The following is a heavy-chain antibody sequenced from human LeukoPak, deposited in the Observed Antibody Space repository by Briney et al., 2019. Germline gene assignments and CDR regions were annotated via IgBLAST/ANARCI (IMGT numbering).Heavy chain of an antibody. CDR1: GYTFTAHY. V-gene: IGHV1-2*02. D-gene: IGHD3-10*01. J-gene: IGHJ2*01. Sequence: ASVKVSCRTSGYTFTAHYIHWLRQAPGQGLEWMGWIDPNSGCTNYAQKFQGSVTMTGDTSINTAFMELSRLTSDDTATYYCARGRGTTMVRGVITHYFDIWGRGSLVTVSS. CDR3: ARGRGTTMVRGVITHYFDI. CDR2: IDPNSGCT.